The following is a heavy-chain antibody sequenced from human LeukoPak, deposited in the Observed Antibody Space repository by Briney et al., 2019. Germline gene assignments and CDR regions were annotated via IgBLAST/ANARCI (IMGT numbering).Heavy chain of an antibody. Sequence: GGSLRLSCAASGFTFSNFAMNWVRQAPGKGLEWVSSIRGGGANPHYADSVKGRLTISRDNSKNTLYMEMNSLRDEDTAVYYCAKCSYTYGNDAYDIWGQGTMVTASS. CDR2: IRGGGANP. CDR1: GFTFSNFA. CDR3: AKCSYTYGNDAYDI. J-gene: IGHJ3*02. D-gene: IGHD5-18*01. V-gene: IGHV3-23*01.